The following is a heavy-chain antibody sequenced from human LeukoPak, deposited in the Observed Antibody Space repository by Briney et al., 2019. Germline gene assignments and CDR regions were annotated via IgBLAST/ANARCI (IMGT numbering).Heavy chain of an antibody. J-gene: IGHJ4*02. D-gene: IGHD3-16*02. Sequence: GESLRLSCAASGFTFSNAWMNWVRKAPGKGLEWVGRIKTKTDGGATEYAAPVKGRFTISRDDSKNTLYLQMNSLKTEDTAVYYCTTLDTGTYRDWGQGALVTVSS. V-gene: IGHV3-15*01. CDR3: TTLDTGTYRD. CDR1: GFTFSNAW. CDR2: IKTKTDGGAT.